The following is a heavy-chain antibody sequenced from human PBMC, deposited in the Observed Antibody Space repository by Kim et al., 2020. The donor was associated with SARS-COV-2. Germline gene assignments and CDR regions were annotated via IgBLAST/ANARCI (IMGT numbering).Heavy chain of an antibody. Sequence: GGSLRLSCAASGFTFSSYAMSWVRQAPGKGLEWVSAISGSGGSTYYADSVKGRFTISRDNSKNTLYLQMNSLRAEDTAVYYCAKDSDGITGTPDWFDPWGRGTLVTVSS. D-gene: IGHD1-7*01. CDR2: ISGSGGST. J-gene: IGHJ5*02. CDR3: AKDSDGITGTPDWFDP. V-gene: IGHV3-23*01. CDR1: GFTFSSYA.